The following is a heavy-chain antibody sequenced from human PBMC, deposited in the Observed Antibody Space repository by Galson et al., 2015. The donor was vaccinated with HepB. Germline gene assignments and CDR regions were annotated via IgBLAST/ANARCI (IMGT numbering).Heavy chain of an antibody. Sequence: SLRLSCAASGFTFRTYWMHWARQAPGRGLVWVSRINADGRTTFYADSVKGRFTISRDNAKNTLYLQMNSLRAEDTAVYYCSSSRYCSGGSCQYSWGQGTLVTASS. CDR3: SSSRYCSGGSCQYS. V-gene: IGHV3-74*01. CDR2: INADGRTT. J-gene: IGHJ4*02. D-gene: IGHD2-15*01. CDR1: GFTFRTYW.